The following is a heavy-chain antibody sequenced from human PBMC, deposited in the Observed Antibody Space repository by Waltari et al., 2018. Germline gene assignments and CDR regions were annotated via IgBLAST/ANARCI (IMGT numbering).Heavy chain of an antibody. D-gene: IGHD5-12*01. CDR2: IIPILGIA. CDR1: GGTFSSYA. CDR3: ARVNERYGDGYNFQNFRDY. Sequence: VSCKASGGTFSSYAISWVRQAPGQGLEWMGGIIPILGIANYAQKFQGRVTITADKSTSTAYMELSSLRSEDTAVYYCARVNERYGDGYNFQNFRDYRGQGTLVTVSS. J-gene: IGHJ4*02. V-gene: IGHV1-69*10.